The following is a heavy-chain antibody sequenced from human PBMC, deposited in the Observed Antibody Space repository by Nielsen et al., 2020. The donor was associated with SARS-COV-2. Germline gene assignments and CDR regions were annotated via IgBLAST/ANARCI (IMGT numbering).Heavy chain of an antibody. CDR2: INPSGGST. CDR1: GYTFTSYY. CDR3: ARDGSLGELLGLYGMDV. D-gene: IGHD1-26*01. J-gene: IGHJ6*02. Sequence: ASVKVSCKASGYTFTSYYMHWVRQAPGQGLEWMGIINPSGGSTSYAQKFQGRVTMTRDTSTSTVYMELSSLRSEDTAVYYCARDGSLGELLGLYGMDVWGQGTTVTVSS. V-gene: IGHV1-46*01.